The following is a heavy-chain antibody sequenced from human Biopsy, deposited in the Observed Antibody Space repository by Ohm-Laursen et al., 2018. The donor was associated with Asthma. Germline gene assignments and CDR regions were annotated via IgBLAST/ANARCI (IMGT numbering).Heavy chain of an antibody. D-gene: IGHD4-11*01. V-gene: IGHV3-30*18. CDR3: AKRRGYSDFNDFDY. CDR2: ISHEGQTQ. CDR1: GFTFSRYA. J-gene: IGHJ4*01. Sequence: SLRLSCTASGFTFSRYAIHWVRQAPGKGLEWVAVISHEGQTQHYAESVKGRFALSRDNSQNTLYLQMISLRTDDTAVYYCAKRRGYSDFNDFDYWGHGTLVTVSS.